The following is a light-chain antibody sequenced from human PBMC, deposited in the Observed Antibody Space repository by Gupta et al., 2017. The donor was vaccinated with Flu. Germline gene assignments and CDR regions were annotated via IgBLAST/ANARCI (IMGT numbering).Light chain of an antibody. Sequence: LXLXVXXXXXAXISCRSSQSLLHSNGYNYLDWYLQKPGQSPQLLIYLGSTRASGVPDRFSGSGSGTDFTLKISRVEAEDVGVYYCMQALQTPITFGQGTRLEIK. CDR2: LGS. J-gene: IGKJ5*01. CDR1: QSLLHSNGYNY. CDR3: MQALQTPIT. V-gene: IGKV2-28*01.